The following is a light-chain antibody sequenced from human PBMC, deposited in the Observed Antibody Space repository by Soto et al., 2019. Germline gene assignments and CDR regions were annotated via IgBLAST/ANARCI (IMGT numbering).Light chain of an antibody. CDR2: NNN. V-gene: IGLV1-47*02. CDR3: ATWDAGMSCYV. J-gene: IGLJ1*01. Sequence: QSALTQPPSASGTPGQGVIISCSGSSSNIGSNYVYWHQHLPGTAPKLLIFNNNQRPSGVPDRFSDSKSGTPHSLAIRGLRYEDEGDYYCATWDAGMSCYVFGLGNKVTV. CDR1: SSNIGSNY.